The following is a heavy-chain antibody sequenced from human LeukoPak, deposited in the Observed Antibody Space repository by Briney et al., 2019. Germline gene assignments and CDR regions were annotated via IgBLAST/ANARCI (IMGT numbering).Heavy chain of an antibody. CDR3: ARGYYYGMDV. CDR1: GGSISSYY. J-gene: IGHJ6*02. CDR2: IYYSGST. Sequence: PSETLSLTCTVSGGSISSYYWSWIRQPPGKGLEWIGYIYYSGSTNYNPSLKSRATISVDTSKNQFSLKLSSVTAADTAVYYCARGYYYGMDVWGQGTTVTVSS. V-gene: IGHV4-59*08.